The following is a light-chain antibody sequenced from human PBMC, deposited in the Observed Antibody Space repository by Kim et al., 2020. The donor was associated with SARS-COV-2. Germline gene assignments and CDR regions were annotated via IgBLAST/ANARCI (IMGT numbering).Light chain of an antibody. V-gene: IGKV1-39*01. CDR3: QQSYSTLMYS. CDR1: QSISNY. J-gene: IGKJ2*03. Sequence: ASVGDTVTITCRASQSISNYLHWYQQKPGQVPKLLIFGASNLQCGVPSRFTGSGSGTDFTLTITNLQPEDSASYYCQQSYSTLMYSFGQGTKLEI. CDR2: GAS.